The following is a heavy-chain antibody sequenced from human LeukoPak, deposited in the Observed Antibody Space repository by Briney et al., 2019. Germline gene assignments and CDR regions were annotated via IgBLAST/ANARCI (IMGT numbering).Heavy chain of an antibody. CDR1: GFTFSHYW. J-gene: IGHJ4*02. Sequence: GGSLRLSCAASGFTFSHYWKHWVRQAPGKGLVWVSRINTDGSDTVYADSVKGRFTISRDNAKNTLYLQMNSLRAEDTAVYYCARDRSVTNGGFDYWGQGTLVTVSS. V-gene: IGHV3-74*01. D-gene: IGHD2-8*01. CDR3: ARDRSVTNGGFDY. CDR2: INTDGSDT.